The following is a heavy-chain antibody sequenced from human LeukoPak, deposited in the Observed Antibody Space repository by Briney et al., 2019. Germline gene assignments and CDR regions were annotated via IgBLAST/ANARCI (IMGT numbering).Heavy chain of an antibody. D-gene: IGHD3-22*01. CDR3: AKRFYSDSSGYLGSLNY. CDR1: GFTFSSYW. J-gene: IGHJ4*02. V-gene: IGHV3-74*01. CDR2: INSDGSRT. Sequence: GGSLRLSCAASGFTFSSYWMHWVRQAPGKGLVWVSRINSDGSRTNYADSVKGRFTISKDNAKNTLYLQLNSLRAEDTAVYYCAKRFYSDSSGYLGSLNYWGQGTLVTVSS.